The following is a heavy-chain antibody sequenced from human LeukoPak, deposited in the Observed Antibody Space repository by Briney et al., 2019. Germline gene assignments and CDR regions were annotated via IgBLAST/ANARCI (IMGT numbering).Heavy chain of an antibody. CDR2: SRNKASSYTT. Sequence: GGPLRLSCAASGFKFSDHYIDWVRQAPGKGLEWVGRSRNKASSYTTEYAASVEGRFTISRDVSESSLYLQMNSLRTEDTAVYYCAKSPRYYGSGSYPPFDYWGQGTLVTVSS. J-gene: IGHJ4*02. V-gene: IGHV3-72*01. CDR3: AKSPRYYGSGSYPPFDY. CDR1: GFKFSDHY. D-gene: IGHD3-10*01.